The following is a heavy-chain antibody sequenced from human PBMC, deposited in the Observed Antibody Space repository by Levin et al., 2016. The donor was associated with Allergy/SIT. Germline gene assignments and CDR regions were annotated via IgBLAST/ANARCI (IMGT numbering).Heavy chain of an antibody. CDR3: ARERDYYDSSGYHYFFDY. Sequence: SETLSLTCTVSGGSISSYYWSWIRQPPGKGLEWIGYIYYSGSTNYNPSLKSRVTISVDTSKNQFSLKLSSVTAADTAVYYCARERDYYDSSGYHYFFDYWGQGTLVTVSS. D-gene: IGHD3-22*01. V-gene: IGHV4-59*01. CDR2: IYYSGST. CDR1: GGSISSYY. J-gene: IGHJ4*02.